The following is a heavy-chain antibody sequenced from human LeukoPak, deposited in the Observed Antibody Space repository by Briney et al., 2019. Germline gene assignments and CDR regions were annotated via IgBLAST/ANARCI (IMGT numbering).Heavy chain of an antibody. CDR1: GYTFTGYY. CDR2: INPNSGGT. D-gene: IGHD6-13*01. V-gene: IGHV1-2*02. Sequence: ASVKVSCKASGYTFTGYYMHWVRQAPGQGLEWMGWINPNSGGTTYAQKFQGRVTMTRDTSISTAYMELSRLRSDDTAVYYGARDRIAEAREDAFDIWGQGTMVTVSS. CDR3: ARDRIAEAREDAFDI. J-gene: IGHJ3*02.